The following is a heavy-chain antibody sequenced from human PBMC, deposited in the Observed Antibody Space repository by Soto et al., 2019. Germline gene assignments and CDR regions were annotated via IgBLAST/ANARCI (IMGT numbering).Heavy chain of an antibody. Sequence: PSETLSLTCTVSGGSISSYYWSLLRQPPGKGLEWIGYIYYSGSTNYNPSLKSRVTISVDTSKNQFSLKLSSVTAADTAVYYCARAEEQWLPDYWGQGTLVTVSS. D-gene: IGHD6-19*01. CDR1: GGSISSYY. V-gene: IGHV4-59*08. J-gene: IGHJ4*02. CDR3: ARAEEQWLPDY. CDR2: IYYSGST.